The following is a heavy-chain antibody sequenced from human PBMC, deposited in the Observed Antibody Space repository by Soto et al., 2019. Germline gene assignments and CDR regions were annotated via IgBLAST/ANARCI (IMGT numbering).Heavy chain of an antibody. J-gene: IGHJ6*02. V-gene: IGHV3-30*18. CDR3: AKVVRADSTSSNFYYYSGMDV. Sequence: QVQMVESGGGVVQPGRSLRLSCAASGFSSSTYGMHWVRQAPGKGLEWMAVISNDGSNKYYADSVKGRFTISRDNSKDTLFLQMNSLRGEDTAVYYCAKVVRADSTSSNFYYYSGMDVWGQGTTVTVSS. D-gene: IGHD6-6*01. CDR1: GFSSSTYG. CDR2: ISNDGSNK.